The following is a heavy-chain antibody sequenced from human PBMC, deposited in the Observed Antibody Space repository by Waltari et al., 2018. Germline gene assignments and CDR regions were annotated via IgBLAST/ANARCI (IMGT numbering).Heavy chain of an antibody. V-gene: IGHV4-34*01. CDR1: GESFNNYY. D-gene: IGHD7-27*01. CDR2: TDHRGAT. CDR3: ARHRRGSNGIDY. Sequence: QVQLQQWGAGLLKPSETLSLTCGYYGESFNNYYWTWVRQPPGKGLEWIGETDHRGATKYNPSLASRVTISLDTSKSQFSLSLRSVIAADAAMYYCARHRRGSNGIDYWGQGTLVTVSS. J-gene: IGHJ4*02.